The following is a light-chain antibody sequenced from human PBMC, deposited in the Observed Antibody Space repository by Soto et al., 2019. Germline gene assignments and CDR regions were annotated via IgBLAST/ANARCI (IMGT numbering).Light chain of an antibody. CDR2: KNN. Sequence: NFMLTQPHSVSESPGKTVIISCTGSSGSIASNYVQWFQQRPGSAPSTVIYKNNQRPSGVPDRFSGSIDTSSNSASLTISGLKTEDEADYYCQSFDSTNQVFGGGTQLTVL. CDR1: SGSIASNY. CDR3: QSFDSTNQV. V-gene: IGLV6-57*02. J-gene: IGLJ3*02.